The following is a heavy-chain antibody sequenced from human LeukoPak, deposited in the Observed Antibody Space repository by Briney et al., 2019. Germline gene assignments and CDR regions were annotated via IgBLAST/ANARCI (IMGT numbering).Heavy chain of an antibody. CDR1: GFTFSSYA. CDR3: AKAGLVTIFGVATYFDY. J-gene: IGHJ4*02. Sequence: GGSLRLSCAASGFTFSSYAMSWVRQAPGKGLEWVSAISGSGGSTYYADSVKGRFTISRDNSKNTLYLQMNGLRAEDTAVYYCAKAGLVTIFGVATYFDYWGQGTLVTVSS. CDR2: ISGSGGST. V-gene: IGHV3-23*01. D-gene: IGHD3-3*01.